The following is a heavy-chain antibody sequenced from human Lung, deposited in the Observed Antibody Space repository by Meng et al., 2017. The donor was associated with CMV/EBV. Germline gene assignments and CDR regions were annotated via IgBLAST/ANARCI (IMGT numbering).Heavy chain of an antibody. V-gene: IGHV3-21*01. CDR2: ISSSVSDV. CDR3: ARAGTTVTFFDH. J-gene: IGHJ4*02. D-gene: IGHD4-17*01. CDR1: GFAFRSYS. Sequence: GGSXRLXFAASGFAFRSYSMNWVRQPPGKGLEWVASISSSVSDVYSADSVKGRFIISRDNGRDSLYLQMNSLRAEDTGVYYCARAGTTVTFFDHWGRGTPVTVSS.